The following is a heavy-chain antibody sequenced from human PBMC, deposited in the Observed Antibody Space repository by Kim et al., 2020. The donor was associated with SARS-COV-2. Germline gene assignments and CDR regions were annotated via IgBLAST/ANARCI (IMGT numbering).Heavy chain of an antibody. V-gene: IGHV3-48*02. CDR2: ISSSSSTI. CDR1: GFTFSSYS. CDR3: ARDLWRGADRGGDCYLGNWYFVL. D-gene: IGHD2-21*01. J-gene: IGHJ2*01. Sequence: GGSLRLSCAASGFTFSSYSMNWVRQAPGKGLEWVSYISSSSSTIYYADSVKGRFTISRDNAKNSLYLQMNSLRDEDTAVYYCARDLWRGADRGGDCYLGNWYFVLWGRGTLVTVSS.